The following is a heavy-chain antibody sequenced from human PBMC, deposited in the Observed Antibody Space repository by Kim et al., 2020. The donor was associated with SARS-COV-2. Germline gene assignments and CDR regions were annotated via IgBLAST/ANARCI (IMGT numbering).Heavy chain of an antibody. CDR3: ARHKTIARYGADHPNAFDI. V-gene: IGHV5-51*01. J-gene: IGHJ3*02. D-gene: IGHD4-17*01. CDR2: IYPGDSDT. CDR1: GYSFTSYW. Sequence: GESLKISCKGSGYSFTSYWIGWVRQMPGKGLEWMGIIYPGDSDTRYSPSFQGQVTISADKSISTAYLQWSSLKASDTAMYYCARHKTIARYGADHPNAFDIWGQGTMVTVSS.